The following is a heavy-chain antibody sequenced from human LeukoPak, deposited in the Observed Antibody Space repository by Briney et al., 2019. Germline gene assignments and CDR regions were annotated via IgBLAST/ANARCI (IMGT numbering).Heavy chain of an antibody. CDR2: INPSGGST. Sequence: ASVKVSCKASGYTFTSYHMHWVRQAPGQGLEWMGIINPSGGSTSYAQKFQGRVTMTRDTSTSTVYLELSSLTSEDTAVYYCARRGSYYNVADYWGQGTLVTVSS. CDR3: ARRGSYYNVADY. V-gene: IGHV1-46*01. J-gene: IGHJ4*02. CDR1: GYTFTSYH. D-gene: IGHD1-26*01.